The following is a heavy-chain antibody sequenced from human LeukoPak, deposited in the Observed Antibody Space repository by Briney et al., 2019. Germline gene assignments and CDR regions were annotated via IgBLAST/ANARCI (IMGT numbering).Heavy chain of an antibody. CDR1: GFTFSSYA. CDR2: ISGSGGST. Sequence: PGGSLRLSCAASGFTFSSYAMSWVRQAPGKVLEWVSAISGSGGSTYYADSVKGRFTISRDNSKSTLYLQMNSLRVEDTAVYYCASQSYARFDPWGQGTLVTVSS. D-gene: IGHD3-16*01. CDR3: ASQSYARFDP. V-gene: IGHV3-23*01. J-gene: IGHJ5*02.